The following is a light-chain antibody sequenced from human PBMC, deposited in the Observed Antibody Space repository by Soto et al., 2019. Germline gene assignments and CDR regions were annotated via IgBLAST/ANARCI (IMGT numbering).Light chain of an antibody. CDR1: QSVSSNY. CDR3: QQYDTSPRT. J-gene: IGKJ1*01. CDR2: GAS. Sequence: EVMLTQSPVTLSLSPGERATLACRASQSVSSNYLAWYQQKSGQAPRLLIYGASNRATGIPERFSGSGSGTDFTLTIRRLEPEDFAVYYCQQYDTSPRTFGQGTKVEFK. V-gene: IGKV3-20*01.